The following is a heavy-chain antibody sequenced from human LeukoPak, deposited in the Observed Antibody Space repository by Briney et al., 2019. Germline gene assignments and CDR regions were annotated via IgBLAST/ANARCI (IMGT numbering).Heavy chain of an antibody. J-gene: IGHJ4*02. V-gene: IGHV3-30*18. CDR1: GFTFSSYG. Sequence: PGRSLRLSCAASGFTFSSYGMHWVRQAPGKGLEWVAVISYDGSNKYYADSVKGRFTISRDNSKSTLYLQMNSLRAEDTAVYYCAKDHDIVVVPAFDYWGQGTLVTVSS. CDR3: AKDHDIVVVPAFDY. D-gene: IGHD2-2*01. CDR2: ISYDGSNK.